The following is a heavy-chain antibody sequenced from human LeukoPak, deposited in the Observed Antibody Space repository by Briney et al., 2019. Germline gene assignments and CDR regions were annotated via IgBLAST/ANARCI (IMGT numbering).Heavy chain of an antibody. V-gene: IGHV3-30*02. Sequence: PGGSLRLSCAASGFTFSSYWMSWVRQAPGKGLEWVAFMHHDGSTMYFPDSVKGRFTISRDNSKSTLYLQMNSLRAEDTAVYYCVRVANGATFDYWGQGTLVTVSS. D-gene: IGHD5-12*01. CDR1: GFTFSSYW. CDR2: MHHDGSTM. CDR3: VRVANGATFDY. J-gene: IGHJ4*02.